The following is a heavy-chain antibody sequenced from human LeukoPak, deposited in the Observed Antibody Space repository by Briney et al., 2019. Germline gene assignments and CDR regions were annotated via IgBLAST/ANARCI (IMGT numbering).Heavy chain of an antibody. Sequence: SETLSLTCTVSGGSISSYYWSWIRQPAGKGLEWIGRIYTSGSTNYNPSLKSRVTMSVDTSKNQFSLKLSSVTAADTAVYYCARDRPGGGGWYEDFDYWGQGTLVTVSS. CDR1: GGSISSYY. D-gene: IGHD6-19*01. CDR3: ARDRPGGGGWYEDFDY. V-gene: IGHV4-4*07. J-gene: IGHJ4*02. CDR2: IYTSGST.